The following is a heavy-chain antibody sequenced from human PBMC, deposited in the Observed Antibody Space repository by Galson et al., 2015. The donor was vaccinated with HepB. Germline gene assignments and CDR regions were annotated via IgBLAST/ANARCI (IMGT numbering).Heavy chain of an antibody. Sequence: CAISGDSVSSNSAAWNRIRQSPSRGLEWLGRTYYRSKWYNDYAGSVKSRISINPDTSKNQLSLQLKSVTPEDTAVYYCARENAGWFDPWGQGTLVTVSS. CDR1: GDSVSSNSAA. J-gene: IGHJ5*02. D-gene: IGHD3-10*01. CDR3: ARENAGWFDP. CDR2: TYYRSKWYN. V-gene: IGHV6-1*01.